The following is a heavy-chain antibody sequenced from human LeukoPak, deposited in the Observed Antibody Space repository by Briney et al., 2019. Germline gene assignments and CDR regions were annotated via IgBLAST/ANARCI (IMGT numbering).Heavy chain of an antibody. CDR2: ISWNSGSI. CDR1: GFTFDDYA. D-gene: IGHD3-10*01. CDR3: AKAGSGSYEINYFDY. J-gene: IGHJ4*02. Sequence: GRSLRLSCAASGFTFDDYAMHWVRQAPGKGLEWVSGISWNSGSIGYADSVKGRFTISRDNAKNSLYLQMNSLRAEDTALYYCAKAGSGSYEINYFDYWGQGTLVTVSS. V-gene: IGHV3-9*01.